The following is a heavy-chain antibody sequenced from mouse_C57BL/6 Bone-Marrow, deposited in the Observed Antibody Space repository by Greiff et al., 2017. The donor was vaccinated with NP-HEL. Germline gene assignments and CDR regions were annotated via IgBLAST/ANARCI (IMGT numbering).Heavy chain of an antibody. J-gene: IGHJ4*01. Sequence: QVQLQQPGAELVRPGSSVKLSCKASGYTFTSYWMHWVKQRPIQGLEWIGNIDPSDSETHYNQKFKDKATLTVDQSSSTAYMQLSSLTSEDSAVYYCASGEYDGYAMDYWGQGTSVTVSS. D-gene: IGHD2-13*01. CDR3: ASGEYDGYAMDY. CDR2: IDPSDSET. CDR1: GYTFTSYW. V-gene: IGHV1-52*01.